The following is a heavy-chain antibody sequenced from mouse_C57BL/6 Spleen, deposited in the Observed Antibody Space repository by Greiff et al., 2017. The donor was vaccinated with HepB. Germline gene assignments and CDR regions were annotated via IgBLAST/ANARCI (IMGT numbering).Heavy chain of an antibody. D-gene: IGHD1-1*01. CDR1: GFTFSNYW. CDR3: TTPDSTVVTY. J-gene: IGHJ3*01. Sequence: DVKLQESGGGLVQPGGSMKLSCVASGFTFSNYWMNWVRQSPEKGLEWVAQIRMKSDNYATHYAETVKGRFTISRDDSKSSVYLQMNTLRAEDTGIYYCTTPDSTVVTYWGQGTLVTVSA. CDR2: IRMKSDNYAT. V-gene: IGHV6-3*01.